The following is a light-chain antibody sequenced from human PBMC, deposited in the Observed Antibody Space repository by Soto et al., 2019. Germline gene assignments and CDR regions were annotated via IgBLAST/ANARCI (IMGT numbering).Light chain of an antibody. J-gene: IGLJ2*01. CDR3: SSFAGGGNPVL. CDR1: SSDVGGYNY. V-gene: IGLV2-8*01. Sequence: QSVLTQPPSASGCLGQSVTISCTGTSSDVGGYNYVSWHQQHPGKAPKVMIYEVTKRPPGVPDRFSGSKSGNTASLTVSGLQAEDEADYYCSSFAGGGNPVLLGGGTKLTVL. CDR2: EVT.